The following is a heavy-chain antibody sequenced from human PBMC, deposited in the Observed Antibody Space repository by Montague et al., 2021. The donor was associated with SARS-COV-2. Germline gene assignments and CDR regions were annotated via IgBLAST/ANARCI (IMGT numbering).Heavy chain of an antibody. CDR3: ARSISSSGAMDN. CDR2: IFYKGNT. J-gene: IGHJ4*02. Sequence: SETLSLTCTVSGGSLNKHYWSWIRKAPGKELEWLGNIFYKGNTNYNFFLWGRVSVSLDTPQNQFSLRLTSLTAADTAVYYCARSISSSGAMDNWGQGILVTVS. V-gene: IGHV4-59*11. CDR1: GGSLNKHY. D-gene: IGHD3-22*01.